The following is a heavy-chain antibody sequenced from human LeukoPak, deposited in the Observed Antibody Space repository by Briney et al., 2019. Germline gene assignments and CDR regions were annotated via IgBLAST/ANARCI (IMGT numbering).Heavy chain of an antibody. J-gene: IGHJ6*02. CDR1: GFIVSNNY. D-gene: IGHD1-26*01. CDR2: ISSRGAT. V-gene: IGHV3-66*01. CDR3: ATRGRSGYYYGMDV. Sequence: QSGGSLRLSCAASGFIVSNNYMSWARQAPGKGLEWVSIISSRGATYYTDSVKGRFTISRDNSQSTLYLQMNSLRADDTAVYYCATRGRSGYYYGMDVWGQGTTVTVPS.